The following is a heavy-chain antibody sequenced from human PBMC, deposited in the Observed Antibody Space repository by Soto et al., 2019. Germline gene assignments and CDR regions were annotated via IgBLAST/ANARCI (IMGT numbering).Heavy chain of an antibody. V-gene: IGHV3-33*01. J-gene: IGHJ6*02. D-gene: IGHD5-18*01. CDR1: GFTFSSYG. CDR2: IWYDGSNK. Sequence: PGGSLRLSCAASGFTFSSYGMHWVRQAPGKGLEWEAVIWYDGSNKYYADSVKGRFTISRDNSKNTLYLQMNSLRAEDTAVYYCAREEGYSYARYYYYGMDVWGQGTTVTVSS. CDR3: AREEGYSYARYYYYGMDV.